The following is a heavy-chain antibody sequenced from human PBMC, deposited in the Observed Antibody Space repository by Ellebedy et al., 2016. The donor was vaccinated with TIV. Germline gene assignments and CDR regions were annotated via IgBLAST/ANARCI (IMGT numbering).Heavy chain of an antibody. CDR2: ISSSGSTI. Sequence: GESLKISCAASGFTFSDYYMSWIRQAPGKGLEWVSYISSSGSTIYYADSVKGRFTISRDNAKNSLYLQMNSLRAEDTALYYCAKGDVVPAALFYWGQGTLVTVSS. CDR1: GFTFSDYY. CDR3: AKGDVVPAALFY. V-gene: IGHV3-11*01. D-gene: IGHD2-2*01. J-gene: IGHJ4*02.